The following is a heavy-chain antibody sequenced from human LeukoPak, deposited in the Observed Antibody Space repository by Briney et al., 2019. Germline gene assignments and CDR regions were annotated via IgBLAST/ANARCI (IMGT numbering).Heavy chain of an antibody. CDR1: GASISSGRYY. D-gene: IGHD3-10*01. CDR2: IYTSGTT. Sequence: SETLSLTCTVSGASISSGRYYWSWIRQPAGKGLEWIGRIYTSGTTNYNPSLKSRVTISVDTSKNQFSLKLSSVTAADTAVYYCARDTRLLWFGESDAFDIWGQGTMVTVSS. CDR3: ARDTRLLWFGESDAFDI. V-gene: IGHV4-61*02. J-gene: IGHJ3*02.